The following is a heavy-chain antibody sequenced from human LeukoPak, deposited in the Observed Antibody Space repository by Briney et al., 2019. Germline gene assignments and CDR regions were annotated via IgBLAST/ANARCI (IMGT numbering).Heavy chain of an antibody. CDR1: GGSISSSSYY. Sequence: SETLSLTCTVSGGSISSSSYYWGWIRQPPGKGLEWIGSIYYSGSTYYNPSLKSRVTISVDTSKNQFSLKLSSVTAADTAVYYCARQPMSSGWYTASYFDYWGQGTLVNVSS. CDR3: ARQPMSSGWYTASYFDY. V-gene: IGHV4-39*01. CDR2: IYYSGST. J-gene: IGHJ4*02. D-gene: IGHD6-19*01.